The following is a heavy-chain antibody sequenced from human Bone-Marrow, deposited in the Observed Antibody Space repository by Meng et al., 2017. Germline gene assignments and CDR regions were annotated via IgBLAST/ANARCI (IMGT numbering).Heavy chain of an antibody. CDR2: IKSKTDGGTT. J-gene: IGHJ4*02. CDR1: GFTFSNAW. D-gene: IGHD6-13*01. Sequence: GESLKISCAASGFTFSNAWMSWVRQAPGKGLEWVGRIKSKTDGGTTDYAAPVKGRFTISRDDSKNTLYLQMNSLKTEDTAVYYCASRAAAVPLDYWGQGTLVTVSS. CDR3: ASRAAAVPLDY. V-gene: IGHV3-15*01.